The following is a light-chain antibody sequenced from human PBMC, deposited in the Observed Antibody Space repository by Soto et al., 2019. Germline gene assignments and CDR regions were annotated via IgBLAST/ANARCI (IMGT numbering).Light chain of an antibody. Sequence: DIQMTQSPSSLSASVGDRVTITCQASQDITNSLNWYQQKPGKAPELLIYDASNLETGVPSRFSGSGSGTDFTLTISSLQPEDFATYYCQQSYSTPLFTFGPGTKVDIK. CDR2: DAS. CDR3: QQSYSTPLFT. J-gene: IGKJ3*01. V-gene: IGKV1-39*01. CDR1: QDITNS.